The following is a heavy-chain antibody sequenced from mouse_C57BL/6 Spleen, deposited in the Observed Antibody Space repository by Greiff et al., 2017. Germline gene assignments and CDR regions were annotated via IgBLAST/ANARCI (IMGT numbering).Heavy chain of an antibody. CDR1: GYTFTSYW. D-gene: IGHD1-1*01. V-gene: IGHV1-69*01. J-gene: IGHJ3*01. Sequence: QVQLQQPGAELVMPGASVKLSCKASGYTFTSYWMHWVKQRPGQGLEWIGEIDPSDSYTNYNQKFKGKSTLTVDKSSSTAYMQLSSLTSEDSAVYYCARGDGSSYVGFAYWGQGTLVTVSA. CDR3: ARGDGSSYVGFAY. CDR2: IDPSDSYT.